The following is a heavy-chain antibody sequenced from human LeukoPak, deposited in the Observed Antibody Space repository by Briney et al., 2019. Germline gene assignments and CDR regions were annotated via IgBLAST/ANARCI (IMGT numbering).Heavy chain of an antibody. CDR3: ARAAGVGYDSSGEATPYYFDY. Sequence: GESLKISCKGSGYSFTSYWIGWVRQMPGKGLEWMGIIYPGDSDTRYSPSFQGQVTISADKSISTAYLQWSSLKASDTAMYYCARAAGVGYDSSGEATPYYFDYWGQGTLVTVSS. J-gene: IGHJ4*02. CDR1: GYSFTSYW. V-gene: IGHV5-51*01. D-gene: IGHD3-22*01. CDR2: IYPGDSDT.